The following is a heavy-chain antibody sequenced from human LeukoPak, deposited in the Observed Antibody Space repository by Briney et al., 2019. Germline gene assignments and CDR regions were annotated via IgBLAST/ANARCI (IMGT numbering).Heavy chain of an antibody. V-gene: IGHV5-51*01. Sequence: GESLKISCKGSGYTFTNYWIGWVRQMPGKGLEWMGIIYPGDSVTRYSPSFQGQVTISADKSISTAYLQWSSLKASDTAMYYCARCGAFGELLGNTFDYWGQGTLVTVSS. CDR2: IYPGDSVT. J-gene: IGHJ4*02. D-gene: IGHD3-10*01. CDR3: ARCGAFGELLGNTFDY. CDR1: GYTFTNYW.